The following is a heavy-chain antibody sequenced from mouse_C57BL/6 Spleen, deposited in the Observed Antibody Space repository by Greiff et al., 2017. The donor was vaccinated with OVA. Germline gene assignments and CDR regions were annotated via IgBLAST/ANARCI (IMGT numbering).Heavy chain of an antibody. CDR3: ARSTAQATYYYAMDY. CDR2: IYPGSGST. CDR1: GYTFTSYW. J-gene: IGHJ4*01. V-gene: IGHV1-55*01. Sequence: QVQLQQPGAELVKPGASVKMSCKASGYTFTSYWITWVKQRPGQGLEWIGDIYPGSGSTNYNEKLKGKATLTADKSSSTAYMQLSSLTSEDSAVYFCARSTAQATYYYAMDYWGQGTSVTVSS. D-gene: IGHD3-2*02.